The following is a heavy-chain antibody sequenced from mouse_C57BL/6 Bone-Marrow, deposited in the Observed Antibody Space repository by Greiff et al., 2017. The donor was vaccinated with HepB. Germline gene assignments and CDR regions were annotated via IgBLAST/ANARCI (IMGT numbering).Heavy chain of an antibody. CDR1: GFTFSDYG. D-gene: IGHD2-4*01. CDR2: ISSGSSTI. CDR3: ARTITTYSYAMDY. J-gene: IGHJ4*01. Sequence: EVKLVESGGGLVKPGGSLKLSCAASGFTFSDYGMHWVRQAPEKGLEWVAYISSGSSTIYYADKVKGRFTISRDNAKNTLFLQMTSLRSEDTAMYYCARTITTYSYAMDYWGQGPSVTVSS. V-gene: IGHV5-17*01.